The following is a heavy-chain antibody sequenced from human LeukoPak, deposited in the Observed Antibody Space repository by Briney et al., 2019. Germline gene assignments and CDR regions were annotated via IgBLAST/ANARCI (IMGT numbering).Heavy chain of an antibody. Sequence: GGSLRLSCAASGFTFSSYSMNWVRQAPGKGLEWVSSISSSSSYIYYADSVKGRFTISRDNAKNSLYLQMNSLRAEDTAVYYCTGDSSGYYYGRDAFDIWGQGTMVTVSS. J-gene: IGHJ3*02. CDR2: ISSSSSYI. V-gene: IGHV3-21*01. CDR3: TGDSSGYYYGRDAFDI. CDR1: GFTFSSYS. D-gene: IGHD3-22*01.